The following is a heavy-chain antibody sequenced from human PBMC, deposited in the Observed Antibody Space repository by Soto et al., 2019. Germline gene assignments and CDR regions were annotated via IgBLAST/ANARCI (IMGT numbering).Heavy chain of an antibody. CDR3: ARDTDPLTIAVAAH. J-gene: IGHJ4*02. Sequence: GGSLRLSCAASGFTFSSYGMHWVRQAPGKGLEWVAVIWYDGSNKYYADSVKGRFTISRDNSKNTLYLQMNSLRAEDTVVYYCARDTDPLTIAVAAHWGQGTLVTVSS. D-gene: IGHD6-19*01. CDR1: GFTFSSYG. V-gene: IGHV3-33*01. CDR2: IWYDGSNK.